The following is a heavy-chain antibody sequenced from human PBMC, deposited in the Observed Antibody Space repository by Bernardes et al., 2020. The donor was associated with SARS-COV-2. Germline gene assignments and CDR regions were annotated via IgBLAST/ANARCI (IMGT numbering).Heavy chain of an antibody. CDR3: ARHVGQLYGMDV. J-gene: IGHJ6*02. Sequence: GACLKNSSNGSGYSVTRYWIGWVRPIPGKGLEWMGIIYPGDSDTRYSPSFQGQVTISADKSISTAYLQWSSLKASDTAMYYCARHVGQLYGMDVWGQGTTVTVSS. V-gene: IGHV5-51*01. CDR1: GYSVTRYW. CDR2: IYPGDSDT. D-gene: IGHD1-1*01.